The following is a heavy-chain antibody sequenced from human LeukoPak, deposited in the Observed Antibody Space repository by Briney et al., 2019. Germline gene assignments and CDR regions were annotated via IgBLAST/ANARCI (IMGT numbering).Heavy chain of an antibody. CDR2: IYYSGST. CDR1: GGSISSYY. Sequence: KASETLSLTCTVSGGSISSYYWNWIRQPPGKGLVWIGYIYYSGSTNYNPSLKSRVTISVDTSKNQFSLKLSSVTAADTAVYYCARGQPSSWSLPPSYYYYGMDVWGQGTTVTVSS. J-gene: IGHJ6*02. D-gene: IGHD6-13*01. V-gene: IGHV4-59*12. CDR3: ARGQPSSWSLPPSYYYYGMDV.